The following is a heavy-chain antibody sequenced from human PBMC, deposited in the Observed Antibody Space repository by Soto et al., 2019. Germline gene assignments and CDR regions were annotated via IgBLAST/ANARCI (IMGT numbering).Heavy chain of an antibody. D-gene: IGHD3-10*01. V-gene: IGHV1-46*01. CDR1: GYTFTSYY. J-gene: IGHJ6*02. CDR3: AKSGGCYGMDV. CDR2: INPGGGST. Sequence: ASVKVSCKASGYTFTSYYMHWVRQAPGQGLEWMGMINPGGGSTNYAQKFQGRVTMTRDTSTSTVSMELSSLRSEDTAVYYCAKSGGCYGMDVWGQGTTVTVSS.